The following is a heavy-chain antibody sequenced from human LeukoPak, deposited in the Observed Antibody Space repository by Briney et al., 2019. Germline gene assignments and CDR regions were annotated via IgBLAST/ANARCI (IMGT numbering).Heavy chain of an antibody. CDR1: GYSFTIYY. CDR2: INPSGGST. Sequence: ASVKVSCKASGYSFTIYYMHWVRQAPGQGLEWMGIINPSGGSTNYAQKFQGRVTVTRDTSTSTVYMELRSLRFEDTAVYYCARGDVGAFLVYSFDYWGQGTLVTVSS. J-gene: IGHJ4*02. V-gene: IGHV1-46*01. D-gene: IGHD2/OR15-2a*01. CDR3: ARGDVGAFLVYSFDY.